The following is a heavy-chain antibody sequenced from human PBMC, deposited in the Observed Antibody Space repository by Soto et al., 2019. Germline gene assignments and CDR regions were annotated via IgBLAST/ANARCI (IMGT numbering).Heavy chain of an antibody. J-gene: IGHJ3*02. CDR3: ASVTTVTTSDAFDI. V-gene: IGHV4-31*03. D-gene: IGHD4-17*01. CDR2: IYYSGST. Sequence: QVQLQESGPGLVKPSQTLSLTCTVSGGSISSGGYYWSWIRQHPGKGLEWIGYIYYSGSTYYNPSLKSRVSISVDTSNHQFAVKRGSVTDAGTSVYYCASVTTVTTSDAFDIWGQGTMVTVSS. CDR1: GGSISSGGYY.